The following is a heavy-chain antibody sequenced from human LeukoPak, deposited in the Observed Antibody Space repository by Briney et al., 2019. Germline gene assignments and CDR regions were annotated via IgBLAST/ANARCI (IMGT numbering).Heavy chain of an antibody. D-gene: IGHD3-22*01. CDR2: ISGSGGST. V-gene: IGHV3-23*01. CDR1: GFTFSSYA. CDR3: AKIGSSGYKIIYFDY. J-gene: IGHJ4*02. Sequence: GGSLRLSCAASGFTFSSYAMSWVRQAPGKGLEWVSAISGSGGSTYYADSVKGRFTISRDNSKNTLYLQMNSLRAEDTDVYYCAKIGSSGYKIIYFDYWGPGTLVTVSS.